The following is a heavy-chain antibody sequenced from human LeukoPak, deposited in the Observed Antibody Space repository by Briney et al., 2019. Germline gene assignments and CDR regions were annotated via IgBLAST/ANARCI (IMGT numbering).Heavy chain of an antibody. D-gene: IGHD3-22*01. V-gene: IGHV4-59*01. CDR1: GGSISSYY. CDR2: IYYSGST. Sequence: SETLSLTCTVSGGSISSYYWSWIRQPPGKGLEWIGYIYYSGSTNYNPSLKSRVTISVDTSKNQFSLKLSSVTAADTAVYYCARVSSGYYYVYDYWGQGTLVTVPS. J-gene: IGHJ4*02. CDR3: ARVSSGYYYVYDY.